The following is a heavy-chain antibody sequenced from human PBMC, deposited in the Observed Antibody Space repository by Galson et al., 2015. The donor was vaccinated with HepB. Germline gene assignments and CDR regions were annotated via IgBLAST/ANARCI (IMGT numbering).Heavy chain of an antibody. V-gene: IGHV3-30*18. CDR2: ISYDGSNK. J-gene: IGHJ4*02. CDR1: GFTFSSYG. D-gene: IGHD5-18*01. CDR3: AKGLRVRYSSFDY. Sequence: SLRLSCAASGFTFSSYGMHWVRQAPGKGLEWVAVISYDGSNKYYADSVKGRFTISRDDSKNTLYLQMNSLRAEDTAVYYCAKGLRVRYSSFDYWGQGTLVTVSS.